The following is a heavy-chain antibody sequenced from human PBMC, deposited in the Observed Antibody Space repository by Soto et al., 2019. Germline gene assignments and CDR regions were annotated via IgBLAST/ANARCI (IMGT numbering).Heavy chain of an antibody. CDR3: ARGRMVYAANYFDY. D-gene: IGHD2-8*01. V-gene: IGHV4-34*01. CDR2: INHSGST. CDR1: GGSFSGYY. J-gene: IGHJ4*02. Sequence: SETLSLTCAVYGGSFSGYYWSWIRQPPGKGLEWIGEINHSGSTNYNPSLKSRVTISVDTSKNQFSLKLSSVTAADTAVYYCARGRMVYAANYFDYWGQGTLVTVSS.